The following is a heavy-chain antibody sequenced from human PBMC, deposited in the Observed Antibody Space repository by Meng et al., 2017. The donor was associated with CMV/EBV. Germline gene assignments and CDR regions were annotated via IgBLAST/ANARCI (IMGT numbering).Heavy chain of an antibody. D-gene: IGHD6-19*01. Sequence: GESLKISCAASGFTFSSYSMSWVRQAPGKGLEWVSYISSSGSTIYYADSVKGRFTISRDNAKNSLYLQMNSLRAEDTAVYYCARVDSGWTHYYGMDVWGQGTTVTVSS. CDR3: ARVDSGWTHYYGMDV. V-gene: IGHV3-48*04. J-gene: IGHJ6*02. CDR1: GFTFSSYS. CDR2: ISSSGSTI.